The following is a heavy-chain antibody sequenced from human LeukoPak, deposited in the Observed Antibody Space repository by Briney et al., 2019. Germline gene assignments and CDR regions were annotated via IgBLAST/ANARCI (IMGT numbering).Heavy chain of an antibody. CDR1: GYSFTSYW. D-gene: IGHD6-19*01. CDR2: IYPGDSDT. CDR3: ARRVKSRGWYNHFDY. Sequence: GESLKISCKGSGYSFTSYWIGWVRQMPGKGLEWMGIIYPGDSDTRYSPSFQGQVTISADKSISTAYLQWSSLKASDTAMYYCARRVKSRGWYNHFDYWGQGTLVTVSS. V-gene: IGHV5-51*01. J-gene: IGHJ4*02.